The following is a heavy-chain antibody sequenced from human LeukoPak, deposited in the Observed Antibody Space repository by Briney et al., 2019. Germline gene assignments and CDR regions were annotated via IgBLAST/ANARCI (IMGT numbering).Heavy chain of an antibody. D-gene: IGHD4-17*01. V-gene: IGHV3-11*01. CDR3: ARDPVYGDPE. J-gene: IGHJ4*02. CDR2: ITSSGSIT. CDR1: GFTLSDHY. Sequence: GGSLRLSCTASGFTLSDHYMSWSRLSPGKGLEWLSYITSSGSITDYADSVKGRFTISRDNAKNTMFLQMNSLRPEDTAVYYCARDPVYGDPEWDQGTLVTVSS.